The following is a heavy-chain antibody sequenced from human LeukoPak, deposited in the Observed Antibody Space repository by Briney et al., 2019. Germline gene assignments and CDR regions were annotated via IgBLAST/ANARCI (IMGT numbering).Heavy chain of an antibody. CDR3: ARVVGLLVDAFDI. V-gene: IGHV1-2*02. CDR2: IAPNSGGT. D-gene: IGHD2-2*01. CDR1: GYTFTGFY. J-gene: IGHJ3*02. Sequence: ASVKVSCKASGYTFTGFYVHWVRQAPGQGLEWMGWIAPNSGGTNFPQKFQGRVTMTRDTSINTAYMELSRLTSGDTAVYYCARVVGLLVDAFDIWGQGTMVTVSS.